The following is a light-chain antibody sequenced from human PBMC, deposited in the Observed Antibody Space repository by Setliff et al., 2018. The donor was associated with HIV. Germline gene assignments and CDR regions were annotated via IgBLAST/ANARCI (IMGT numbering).Light chain of an antibody. V-gene: IGLV8-61*01. J-gene: IGLJ3*02. CDR2: NTD. Sequence: QTVVTQEPSFSVSPGGTVTLTCGLNSGSVSTSYFPSWYQQTPGQPPRTLIYNTDSRSSGVPDRFSGSILGNKAALTITGAQADDESDYYCVLYMGSGISVFGGGTQLTVL. CDR1: SGSVSTSYF. CDR3: VLYMGSGISV.